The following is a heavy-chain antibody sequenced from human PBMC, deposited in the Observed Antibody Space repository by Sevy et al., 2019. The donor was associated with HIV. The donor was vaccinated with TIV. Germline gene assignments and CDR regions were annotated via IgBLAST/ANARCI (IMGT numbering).Heavy chain of an antibody. CDR3: ARDRYYDASGYYYYYYGLDV. CDR1: TFSVTDNY. Sequence: GGSLRLSCAASTFSVTDNYMSWVRQAPGKGLEWVSTIYSGGSTFYADSVKGRFTISRGNSKNTLYLQMNSLRAEDTAVYYCARDRYYDASGYYYYYYGLDVWGQGTTVTVSS. J-gene: IGHJ6*02. CDR2: IYSGGST. D-gene: IGHD3-22*01. V-gene: IGHV3-66*01.